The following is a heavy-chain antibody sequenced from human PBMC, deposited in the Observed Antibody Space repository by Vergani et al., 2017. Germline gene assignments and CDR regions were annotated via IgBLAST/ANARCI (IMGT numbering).Heavy chain of an antibody. J-gene: IGHJ6*03. Sequence: QVQLQQWGAGLLKPSETLSLTCAVYGGSFSGYYWSWIRQPPGKGLEWIGEINHSGSTNYNPSLKSRFTISVDTSKNQFSLKLSSVTAADTAVYYCARGRFDWTSYYYYYMDVWGKGTTVTVSS. CDR2: INHSGST. CDR1: GGSFSGYY. CDR3: ARGRFDWTSYYYYYMDV. D-gene: IGHD3-9*01. V-gene: IGHV4-34*01.